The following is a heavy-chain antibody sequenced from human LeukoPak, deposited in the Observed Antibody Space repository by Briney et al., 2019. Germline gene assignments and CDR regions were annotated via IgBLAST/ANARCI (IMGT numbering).Heavy chain of an antibody. Sequence: SETLALTCTVSGDSINSYYWSWIRQPPGKGLEWIRYIYYSGSTNYNPSLKSRVTISVDTSKNQFSLKLSSVTAADTAVYYCTRDVLEWTSGYYYGMDVWGHGTTVTVSS. CDR3: TRDVLEWTSGYYYGMDV. CDR2: IYYSGST. V-gene: IGHV4-59*01. CDR1: GDSINSYY. J-gene: IGHJ6*02. D-gene: IGHD3-3*01.